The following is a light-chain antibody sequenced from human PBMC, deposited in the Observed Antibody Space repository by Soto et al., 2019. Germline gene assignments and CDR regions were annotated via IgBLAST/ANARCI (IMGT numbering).Light chain of an antibody. CDR2: EVT. CDR3: SSYTSSNTPYV. V-gene: IGLV2-14*01. Sequence: QAVGTQPGSVTVSPGQSITISRTGSSSDVGAYHFVSWYQHHPGKAPKLILYEVTARPSGVSSRFSGSKSGNTASLTISGLQADDEANYYCSSYTSSNTPYVFGTGTKVTVL. CDR1: SSDVGAYHF. J-gene: IGLJ1*01.